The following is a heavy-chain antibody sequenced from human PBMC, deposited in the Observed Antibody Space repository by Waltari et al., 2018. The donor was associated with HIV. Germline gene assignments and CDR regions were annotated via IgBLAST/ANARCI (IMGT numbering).Heavy chain of an antibody. D-gene: IGHD3-3*01. CDR3: AKDARFLDLDYYYGMDV. V-gene: IGHV3-30*18. J-gene: IGHJ6*02. Sequence: QVQLVESGGGVVQPGRSLRLFCAASGFTFSSYGMHWVRQAPGKGLEWVAVISYDGSNKYYADSVKGRFTISRDNSKNTLYLQMNSLRAEDTAVYYCAKDARFLDLDYYYGMDVWGQGTTVTVSS. CDR1: GFTFSSYG. CDR2: ISYDGSNK.